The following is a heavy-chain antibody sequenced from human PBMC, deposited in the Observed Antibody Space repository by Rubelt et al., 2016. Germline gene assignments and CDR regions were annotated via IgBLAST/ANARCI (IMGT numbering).Heavy chain of an antibody. CDR2: IWYDGSNK. Sequence: SCAGSGFRFKNFGIHWVRQAPGKGLEWVAVIWYDGSNKYYADSVKGRFTISRDNSKNTLYLQMNSLRAEDTAVYYCAKDGPGVAAAGTEVFDYWGQGTLVTASS. CDR3: AKDGPGVAAAGTEVFDY. J-gene: IGHJ4*02. CDR1: GFRFKNFG. V-gene: IGHV3-33*06. D-gene: IGHD6-13*01.